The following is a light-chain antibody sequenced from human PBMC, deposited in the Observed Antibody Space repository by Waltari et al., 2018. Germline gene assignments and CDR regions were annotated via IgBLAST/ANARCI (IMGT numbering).Light chain of an antibody. CDR3: CSYAGSYTSL. Sequence: QSALTQPRSVSGSPGQSVTISCTGSSEDIGTYDYVSWYQHHPGEAPKLIIHDVFKRPSGVPNRFSGSESGNTASLTISGLQADDEADYYCCSYAGSYTSLFGGGTKLTVL. J-gene: IGLJ2*01. CDR2: DVF. V-gene: IGLV2-11*01. CDR1: SEDIGTYDY.